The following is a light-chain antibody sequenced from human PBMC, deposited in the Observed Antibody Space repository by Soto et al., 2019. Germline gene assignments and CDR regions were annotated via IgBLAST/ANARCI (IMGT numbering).Light chain of an antibody. CDR3: HQYYDIPFT. V-gene: IGKV4-1*01. Sequence: DIVMTQSPDSLAVSLGERATINCKSSQNILYSANNENYLAWFQQKPGQPPKLLIYWASTRESGVPDRFSGSGFGTDFTLTISSLQAEDVAVYFCHQYYDIPFTFGQGTKLEIK. CDR2: WAS. J-gene: IGKJ2*01. CDR1: QNILYSANNENY.